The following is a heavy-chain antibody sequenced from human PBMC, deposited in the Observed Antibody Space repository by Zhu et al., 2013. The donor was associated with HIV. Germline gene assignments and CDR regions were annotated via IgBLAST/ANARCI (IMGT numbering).Heavy chain of an antibody. J-gene: IGHJ4*02. Sequence: QVQLQQWGAGLLKPSETLSLTCAVYGGSFSGYYWSWIRQPPGKGLEWIGEINHSGSTNYNPSLKSRVTISVDTSKNQFSLKLKSMTAADTAVYYCARDQVLAVGGTDYWGQGTLVTVSS. CDR2: INHSGST. V-gene: IGHV4-34*01. CDR3: ARDQVLAVGGTDY. D-gene: IGHD6-19*01. CDR1: GGSFSGYY.